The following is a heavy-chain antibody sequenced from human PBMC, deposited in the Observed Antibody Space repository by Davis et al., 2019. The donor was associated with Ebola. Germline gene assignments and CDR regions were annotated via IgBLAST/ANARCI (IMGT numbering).Heavy chain of an antibody. CDR1: GGSISSGDYY. D-gene: IGHD1-1*01. CDR2: IFYSGST. Sequence: SETLSLTCTVSGGSISSGDYYWSWIRQPPGKGLEWIGYIFYSGSTNYNPSLKSRATISVDTSKNQFSLKLSSVTAADTAVYYCARVAGQLDPFDSWGQGTLVTVSS. J-gene: IGHJ4*02. V-gene: IGHV4-61*08. CDR3: ARVAGQLDPFDS.